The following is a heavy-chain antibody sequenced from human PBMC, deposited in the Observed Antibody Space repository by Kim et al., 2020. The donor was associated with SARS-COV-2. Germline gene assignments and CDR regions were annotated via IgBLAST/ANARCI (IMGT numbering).Heavy chain of an antibody. CDR2: INPNSGTT. CDR1: GYTFTDYY. V-gene: IGHV1-2*02. CDR3: ARGSPLDTTKFPHEY. D-gene: IGHD5-18*01. J-gene: IGHJ4*02. Sequence: ASVKVSCETSGYTFTDYYIHWVRQAPGQGLEWMGWINPNSGTTKYLQEFQGRVTMTRDTSISKVYMELSRLTSDDTAVYYCARGSPLDTTKFPHEYWGQGTLVSVSS.